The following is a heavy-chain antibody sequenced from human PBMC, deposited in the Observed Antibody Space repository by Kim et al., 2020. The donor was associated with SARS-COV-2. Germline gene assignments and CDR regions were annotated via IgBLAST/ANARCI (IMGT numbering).Heavy chain of an antibody. CDR1: GIPFSDAW. Sequence: GGSLRLSCAVSGIPFSDAWFNWVRQAPGKGLEWLGRIKSKSDGGTSDLAAPGKGRFAISRDDSKSTLFLLMHSLRTDDSAVYYCTTVSMRWGQGTRVTVS. CDR3: TTVSMR. J-gene: IGHJ4*02. CDR2: IKSKSDGGTS. D-gene: IGHD2-2*01. V-gene: IGHV3-15*01.